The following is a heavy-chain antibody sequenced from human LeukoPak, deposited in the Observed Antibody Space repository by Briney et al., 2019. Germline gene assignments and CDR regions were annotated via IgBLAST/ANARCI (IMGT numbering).Heavy chain of an antibody. CDR1: GGSMNNYY. Sequence: TSETLSLTCTVSGGSMNNYYWSWIRQPPGKGLEWIGYIYYSGSTNYNPSLKSRVTISVDTSKNQFSLELNSVTAADTAVYYCASPLMCNSTTCYDHWGQGTLVTVSS. CDR3: ASPLMCNSTTCYDH. J-gene: IGHJ5*02. D-gene: IGHD2-2*01. V-gene: IGHV4-59*08. CDR2: IYYSGST.